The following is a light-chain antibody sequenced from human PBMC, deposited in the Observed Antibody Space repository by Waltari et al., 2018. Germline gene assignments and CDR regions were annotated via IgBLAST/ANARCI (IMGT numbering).Light chain of an antibody. V-gene: IGKV1-39*01. CDR2: ATS. CDR1: QSISNN. Sequence: DIQMTQSPSSLSASVGDRVTITCRASQSISNNLNWYQQKPGKAPKLLIYATSGLQSGVPSRFSGRGSGTDFTLTISSLQPEDFATYYCQQTYSTWTFGQGTAVEIK. J-gene: IGKJ1*01. CDR3: QQTYSTWT.